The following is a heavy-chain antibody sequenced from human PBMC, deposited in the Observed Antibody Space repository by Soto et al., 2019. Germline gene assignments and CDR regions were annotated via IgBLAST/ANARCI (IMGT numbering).Heavy chain of an antibody. CDR1: GFTFSSYA. Sequence: EVQLLESGGGLVQPGESLRLSCAASGFTFSSYAMRWVRQAPGKGLEWVSSISDSGTSSYNADSVKGRFTSSRDNSKNTLYLQMSGLRAADTAVYYCAKDGCSSTSCYHFDSWGQGTLVTVSS. J-gene: IGHJ4*02. CDR3: AKDGCSSTSCYHFDS. D-gene: IGHD2-2*01. V-gene: IGHV3-23*01. CDR2: ISDSGTSS.